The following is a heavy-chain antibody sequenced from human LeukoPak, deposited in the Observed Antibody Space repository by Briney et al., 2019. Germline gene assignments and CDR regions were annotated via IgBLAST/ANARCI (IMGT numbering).Heavy chain of an antibody. CDR2: IYHSGST. Sequence: PSETLSLTCAVSGGSISSSNWWSWVRQPPGKGLEWIGEIYHSGSTNYSPSLKSRVTISVDKSKNQFSLKLSSVTAADTAVYYCARVGVPAAIGDAFDIWGQGTMVTVSS. V-gene: IGHV4-4*02. J-gene: IGHJ3*02. D-gene: IGHD2-2*01. CDR1: GGSISSSNW. CDR3: ARVGVPAAIGDAFDI.